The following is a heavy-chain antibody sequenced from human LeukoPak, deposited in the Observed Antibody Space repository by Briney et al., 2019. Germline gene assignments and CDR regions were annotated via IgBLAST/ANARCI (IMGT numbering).Heavy chain of an antibody. V-gene: IGHV3-23*01. J-gene: IGHJ4*02. CDR2: ISGSGGST. D-gene: IGHD3-22*01. CDR1: GFTFSSYA. CDR3: AKDWDITMIVGGSYFDY. Sequence: TGGSLRLSCAASGFTFSSYAMRWVRQAPGKGLEGGSAISGSGGSTYYADSVKGRFTISRDNSKNTPYLQMNSLSAEDTAVYYCAKDWDITMIVGGSYFDYWGQGTLVTVSS.